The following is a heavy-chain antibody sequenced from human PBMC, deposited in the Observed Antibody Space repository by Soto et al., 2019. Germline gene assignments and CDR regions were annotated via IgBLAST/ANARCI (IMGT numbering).Heavy chain of an antibody. Sequence: GGSLRLSCAASGFTFSSYDMHWVRQATGKGLEWVSAIGTAGDTYYPGSVKGRFTISRENAKNSLYLQMNSLRAEDTAVYYCARGRGYSYGLVWFDPWGQGTLVTVSS. V-gene: IGHV3-13*01. CDR2: IGTAGDT. D-gene: IGHD5-18*01. CDR3: ARGRGYSYGLVWFDP. J-gene: IGHJ5*02. CDR1: GFTFSSYD.